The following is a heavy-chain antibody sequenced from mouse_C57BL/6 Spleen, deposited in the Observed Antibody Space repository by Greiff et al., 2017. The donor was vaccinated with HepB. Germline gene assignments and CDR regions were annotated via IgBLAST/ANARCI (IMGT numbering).Heavy chain of an antibody. D-gene: IGHD1-1*01. CDR1: GYSITSGYY. J-gene: IGHJ2*01. CDR3: AREVITTVVAFDY. Sequence: VQLQESGPGLVKPSQSLSLTCSVTGYSITSGYYWNWIRQFPGNKLEWMGYISYDGSNNYNPSLKNRISITRDTSKNQFFLKLNSVTTEDTATYYCAREVITTVVAFDYWGQGTTLTVSS. V-gene: IGHV3-6*01. CDR2: ISYDGSN.